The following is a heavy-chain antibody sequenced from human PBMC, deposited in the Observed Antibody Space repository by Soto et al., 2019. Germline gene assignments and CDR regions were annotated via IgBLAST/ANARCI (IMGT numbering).Heavy chain of an antibody. J-gene: IGHJ4*02. CDR3: TRAKSRAEAEGY. D-gene: IGHD6-19*01. V-gene: IGHV1-18*01. CDR1: GYTFATYG. CDR2: ISAINGAT. Sequence: QVQLVQSGGEVRKPGASVKVSCKASGYTFATYGVSWVRQAPGQGLEWVGWISAINGATSSAQKFQDRVIMTTPKSTSTAVIELSCLRSDDPAIYYCTRAKSRAEAEGYWAQGTRVTVSS.